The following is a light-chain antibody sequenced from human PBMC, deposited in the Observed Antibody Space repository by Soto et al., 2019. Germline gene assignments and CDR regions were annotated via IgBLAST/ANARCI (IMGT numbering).Light chain of an antibody. V-gene: IGLV2-14*03. CDR3: TSFTSSGTVI. Sequence: QSALTQPASVSGSPGQSITISCTGTSSDGGGYNYVSWYQQHPGKAPKLIIYAVTVRPSGVSDRFSGSKSGNSASLTISGLQPEDEADYYCTSFTSSGTVIFGGGTKLTVL. CDR1: SSDGGGYNY. J-gene: IGLJ2*01. CDR2: AVT.